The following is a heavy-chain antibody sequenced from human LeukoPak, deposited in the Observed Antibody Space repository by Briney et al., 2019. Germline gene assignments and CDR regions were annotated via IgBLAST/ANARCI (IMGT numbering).Heavy chain of an antibody. CDR3: ARDGVDYYDSSEQNAFDI. J-gene: IGHJ3*02. D-gene: IGHD3-22*01. Sequence: PSETLSLTCTVSGGSISSSSYYWGWIRQPPGKGLEWIGSIYYSGSTYYNPSLKSRVTISVDTSKNQFSLKLSSVTAADTAVYYCARDGVDYYDSSEQNAFDIWGQGTMVTVSS. CDR2: IYYSGST. CDR1: GGSISSSSYY. V-gene: IGHV4-39*07.